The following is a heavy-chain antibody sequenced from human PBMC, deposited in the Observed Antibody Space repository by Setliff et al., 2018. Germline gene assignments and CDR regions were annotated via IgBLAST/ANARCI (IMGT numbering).Heavy chain of an antibody. J-gene: IGHJ4*02. CDR1: GASVNSGYDN. CDR2: INRRGST. CDR3: AKGGTYRYFDF. D-gene: IGHD1-1*01. Sequence: PSETLSLTCTVSGASVNSGYDNWNWLRQPAGKGLEWIGHINRRGSTNFTPSLKSRVTISLDTSKNQFSLKLTSVTAADTAFYFCAKGGTYRYFDFWGQGTLVTVSS. V-gene: IGHV4-61*10.